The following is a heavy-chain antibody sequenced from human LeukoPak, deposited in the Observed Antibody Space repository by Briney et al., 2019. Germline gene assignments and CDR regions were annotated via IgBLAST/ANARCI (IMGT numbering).Heavy chain of an antibody. CDR1: GGSISSYY. D-gene: IGHD3-22*01. CDR3: ARRDTMIVAHDY. CDR2: INYSGST. Sequence: SETLSLTCTVSGGSISSYYWSWIRQPPGKGLEWIGYINYSGSTKYNSSLKSRVTISVDTSKHQFSLKLSSVTAADTAVYYCARRDTMIVAHDYWGQGTLVTVSS. V-gene: IGHV4-59*08. J-gene: IGHJ4*02.